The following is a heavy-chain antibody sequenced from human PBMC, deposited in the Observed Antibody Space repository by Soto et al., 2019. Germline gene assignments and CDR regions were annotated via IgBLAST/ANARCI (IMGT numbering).Heavy chain of an antibody. J-gene: IGHJ4*02. CDR2: ISNDGSKK. D-gene: IGHD1-26*01. CDR1: GLTFCSYG. CDR3: ATPPPGATLYYFDY. V-gene: IGHV3-30*03. Sequence: GGSLRLCCAACGLTFCSYGMSWVRQAPGKGLEWVADISNDGSKKYYVDSVKGRFTISRDNSKNTLYLQMNSLRAEDTAVYYCATPPPGATLYYFDYWGQGTLVTVSS.